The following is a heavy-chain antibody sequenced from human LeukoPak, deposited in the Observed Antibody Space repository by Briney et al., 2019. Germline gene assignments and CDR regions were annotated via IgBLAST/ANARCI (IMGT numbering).Heavy chain of an antibody. CDR2: ISQSGST. D-gene: IGHD2-21*01. CDR3: AGATDGEFYLYYGMDV. J-gene: IGHJ6*02. V-gene: IGHV4-34*01. CDR1: GGSFSGYY. Sequence: SETLSLTCAVYGGSFSGYYWSWIRQPPGRGLEWIGEISQSGSTNYNPSLKSRITMSVDTSKNQFSLQLRSMTAADTAVYFCAGATDGEFYLYYGMDVWGQGTTVTVSS.